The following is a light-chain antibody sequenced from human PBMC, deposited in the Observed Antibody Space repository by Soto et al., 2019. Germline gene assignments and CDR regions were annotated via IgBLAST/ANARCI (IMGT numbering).Light chain of an antibody. V-gene: IGLV1-40*01. J-gene: IGLJ2*01. CDR1: NSNIGSNT. Sequence: QSVLTQPPSASGTPGQRVTISCSGSNSNIGSNTVNWYQQLPGTAPKLLIYGNSNRPSGVPDRFSGSKSGTSASLAITGLQAEDEADYYCQSYDSSLSGVVFGGGTKLTVL. CDR2: GNS. CDR3: QSYDSSLSGVV.